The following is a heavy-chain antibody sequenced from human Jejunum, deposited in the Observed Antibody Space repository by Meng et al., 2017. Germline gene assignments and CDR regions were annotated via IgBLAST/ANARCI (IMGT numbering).Heavy chain of an antibody. CDR3: AYERTNSYYFDY. J-gene: IGHJ4*02. V-gene: IGHV6-1*01. Sequence: QHSGPGPGNPSPTPSLTCAISGDSVSSNSAAWSWIRQSPSRGLEWLGRTYYRSKWYNDYAISVKGRITINPDTSKNQFSLQLNSVTPEDTAVYYCAYERTNSYYFDYWGQGTLVTVSS. D-gene: IGHD2-8*01. CDR2: TYYRSKWYN. CDR1: GDSVSSNSAA.